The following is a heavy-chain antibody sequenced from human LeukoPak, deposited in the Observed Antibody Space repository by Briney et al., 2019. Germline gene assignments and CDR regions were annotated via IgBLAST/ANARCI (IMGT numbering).Heavy chain of an antibody. Sequence: SKNVSCQISGFTLSDYYIHWLRQAPAQGREWMAYISPHSTSRSSAGEFQGRVTLAGDTSMSTVYLELVGLTSDDTAVYYCVREGTDVLIDGFEFWGQGTMVTVSS. CDR1: GFTLSDYY. CDR3: VREGTDVLIDGFEF. CDR2: ISPHSTSR. V-gene: IGHV1-2*02. D-gene: IGHD3-9*01. J-gene: IGHJ1*01.